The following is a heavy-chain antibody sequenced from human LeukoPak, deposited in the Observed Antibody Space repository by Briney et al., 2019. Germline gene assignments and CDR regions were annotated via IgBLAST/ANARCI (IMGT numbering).Heavy chain of an antibody. CDR1: GGSISSYY. D-gene: IGHD3-10*01. Sequence: SETLSLTCTVSGGSISSYYWSWIRQPPGKGLEWIGSIYYSGSTYYNPSLKSRVTISVDTAKNQFSLKLRSLTAADTAVYYCARESNYHGSGTGWFDPWGQGTLVTVSS. V-gene: IGHV4-39*07. CDR3: ARESNYHGSGTGWFDP. J-gene: IGHJ5*02. CDR2: IYYSGST.